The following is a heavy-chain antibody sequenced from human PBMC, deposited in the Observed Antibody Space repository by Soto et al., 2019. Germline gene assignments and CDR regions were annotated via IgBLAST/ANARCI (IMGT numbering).Heavy chain of an antibody. CDR2: ISYDGSNK. V-gene: IGHV3-30*18. D-gene: IGHD2-15*01. CDR3: AKELAAYYYYYYYMDV. J-gene: IGHJ6*03. Sequence: QVQLVESGGGVVQPGRSLRLSCAASGFTFSSYGMHWVRQASGKGLEWVAVISYDGSNKYYADSVKGRFTISRDNSKNTLYLQMNSLRAEDTAVYYCAKELAAYYYYYYYMDVWGKGTTVTVSS. CDR1: GFTFSSYG.